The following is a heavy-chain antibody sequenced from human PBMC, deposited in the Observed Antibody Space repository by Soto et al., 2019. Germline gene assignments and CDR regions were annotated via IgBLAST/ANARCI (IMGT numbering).Heavy chain of an antibody. V-gene: IGHV1-69*01. CDR1: RGTFSSYA. Sequence: QVQLVQSGAEVKKPGSSVKVSCKASRGTFSSYAISCVRQAPGQGLEWMGGIIPIFGTANYAQKFQGRVTITADESTSTAYMELSSLRSEDTAVYYCARVRHNWNDEGYWGQGTLVTVSS. D-gene: IGHD1-1*01. J-gene: IGHJ4*02. CDR2: IIPIFGTA. CDR3: ARVRHNWNDEGY.